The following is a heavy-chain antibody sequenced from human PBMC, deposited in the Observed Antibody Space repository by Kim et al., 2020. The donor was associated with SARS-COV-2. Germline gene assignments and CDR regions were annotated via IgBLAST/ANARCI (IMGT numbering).Heavy chain of an antibody. Sequence: SETLSLTCTVSGGSVSSGSYYWSWIRQPPGKGLEWIGYIYYSGSTNYNPSLKSRVTISVDTSKNQFSLKLSSVTAADTAVYYCAREASADYYDSSGYGGVGYWGQGTLVTVSS. D-gene: IGHD3-22*01. CDR1: GGSVSSGSYY. J-gene: IGHJ4*02. V-gene: IGHV4-61*01. CDR2: IYYSGST. CDR3: AREASADYYDSSGYGGVGY.